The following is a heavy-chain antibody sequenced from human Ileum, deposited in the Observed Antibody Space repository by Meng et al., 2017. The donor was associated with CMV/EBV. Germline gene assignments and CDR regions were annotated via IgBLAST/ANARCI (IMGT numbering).Heavy chain of an antibody. V-gene: IGHV3-15*01. J-gene: IGHJ4*02. D-gene: IGHD6-13*01. CDR1: GLMFSDTW. Sequence: GESLKISYAASGLMFSDTWMNWVRQAPGKGLEWVGHVKSKKDGGTTDFAAPVKGRFTISRDDSTGTVYLQMNNLKAEDTAVYYCAKDESGIAAAGWVYWGQGTLVTVSS. CDR2: VKSKKDGGTT. CDR3: AKDESGIAAAGWVY.